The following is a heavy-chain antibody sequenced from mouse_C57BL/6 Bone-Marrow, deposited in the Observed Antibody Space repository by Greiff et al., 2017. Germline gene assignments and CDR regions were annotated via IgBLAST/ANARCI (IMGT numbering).Heavy chain of an antibody. J-gene: IGHJ4*01. Sequence: VQLQQSGPELVKPGASVTIPCKASGYTFTDYNMDWVKQSHGKSLEWIGDINPNNGGTIYNQKFKGKATLTVEKSSSTAYMELLSLTAEDTAVYYCARFCLDYWGQGTSVTVSS. V-gene: IGHV1-18*01. CDR2: INPNNGGT. CDR3: ARFCLDY. CDR1: GYTFTDYN.